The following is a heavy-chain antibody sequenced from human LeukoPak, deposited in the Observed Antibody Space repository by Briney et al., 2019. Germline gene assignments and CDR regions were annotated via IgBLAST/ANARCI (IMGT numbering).Heavy chain of an antibody. CDR1: GFTFSSYG. D-gene: IGHD3-16*01. CDR3: AKDSLGGCDY. J-gene: IGHJ4*02. V-gene: IGHV3-23*01. CDR2: ISGGGGST. Sequence: GGSLRLSCAASGFTFSSYGMSWVRQAPGKGLEWVSAISGGGGSTYYADSVKGRFTISRDNSKNTLYLQMNSLRAEDTAVYYCAKDSLGGCDYWGQGTLVTVSS.